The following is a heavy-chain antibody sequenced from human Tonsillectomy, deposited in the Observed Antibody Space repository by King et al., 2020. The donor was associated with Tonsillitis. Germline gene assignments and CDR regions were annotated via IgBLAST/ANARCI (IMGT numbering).Heavy chain of an antibody. CDR2: IIPMFGTA. D-gene: IGHD4-23*01. J-gene: IGHJ4*02. V-gene: IGHV1-69*01. CDR1: GGTFSSYS. Sequence: VQLVESGAEVMKPGSSVKVSCKASGGTFSSYSISWMRQSPGQGLNGMGGIIPMFGTANYAQKFQGRVTITADESTSTAYMELTTLRSEDSAIYYCASADYGGNSRYFDYWGQGTLVTVSS. CDR3: ASADYGGNSRYFDY.